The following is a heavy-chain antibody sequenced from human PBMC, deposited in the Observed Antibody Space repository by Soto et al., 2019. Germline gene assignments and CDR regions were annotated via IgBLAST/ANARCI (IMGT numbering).Heavy chain of an antibody. V-gene: IGHV1-8*01. CDR2: MNPYNGNT. CDR3: ARGPGDLGYLDF. J-gene: IGHJ4*02. D-gene: IGHD3-10*01. CDR1: GYTFTSYD. Sequence: QVQLVQSGAEVKKPGASVKVSCRASGYTFTSYDINWVRQVPGQGLEWMGWMNPYNGNTGYAENFQGRVTMTRNTSISTAYMELSSLKSEDTALYYCARGPGDLGYLDFWGQGALVTVSS.